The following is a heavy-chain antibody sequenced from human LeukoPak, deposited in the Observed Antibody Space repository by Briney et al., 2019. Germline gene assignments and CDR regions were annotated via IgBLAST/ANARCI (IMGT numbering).Heavy chain of an antibody. Sequence: GSSVKVSCKASGGTFSSYAISWVRQAPGQGLEWMGRIIPIFGIANYAQKFQGRVTITADKSTSTAYMELSSLRSEDTAVYYCARGDNHYYYYYGMDVWGQGTTVTVSS. CDR3: ARGDNHYYYYYGMDV. J-gene: IGHJ6*02. CDR2: IIPIFGIA. D-gene: IGHD2-21*02. V-gene: IGHV1-69*04. CDR1: GGTFSSYA.